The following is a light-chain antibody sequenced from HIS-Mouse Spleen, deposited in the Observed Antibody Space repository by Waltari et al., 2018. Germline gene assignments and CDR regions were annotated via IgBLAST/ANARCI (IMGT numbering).Light chain of an antibody. CDR2: DVS. J-gene: IGLJ2*01. CDR3: QAWDSSTANVV. CDR1: SSDVGGYNY. Sequence: QSALTQPRSVSGSPGQSVTISCTGTSSDVGGYNYVSWYQQHPGKAPKLMIYDVSKRPSGVPDRFSGSNSGNTATLTISGTQAMDEADYYCQAWDSSTANVVFGGGTK. V-gene: IGLV2-11*01.